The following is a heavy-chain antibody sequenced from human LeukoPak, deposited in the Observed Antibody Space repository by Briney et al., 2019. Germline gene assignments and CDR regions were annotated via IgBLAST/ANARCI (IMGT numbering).Heavy chain of an antibody. Sequence: WETLSLTCTASGGSISSSSYYWGWIRQPPGKGLEWSRSIYYSGSTYYNPSLKSRVTISVDTSKNQISLKLSSVTGADTAVYYCASRITIFGVVNPFDYWGQGTLVTVSS. CDR2: IYYSGST. D-gene: IGHD3-3*01. J-gene: IGHJ4*02. V-gene: IGHV4-39*07. CDR3: ASRITIFGVVNPFDY. CDR1: GGSISSSSYY.